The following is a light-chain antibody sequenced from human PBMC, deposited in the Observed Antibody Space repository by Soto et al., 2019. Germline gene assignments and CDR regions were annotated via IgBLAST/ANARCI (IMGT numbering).Light chain of an antibody. J-gene: IGKJ5*01. V-gene: IGKV1-5*03. CDR3: QQYSTYPIT. CDR1: QSVTTW. Sequence: DIQMTQSPSTLSASVGYRVTITCRASQSVTTWLAWYQQKPGKAPKLLIYKASNLESGLPSRFTGSGSGTEFTLTISSLQSDDFATYYCQQYSTYPITFGQGTRLEI. CDR2: KAS.